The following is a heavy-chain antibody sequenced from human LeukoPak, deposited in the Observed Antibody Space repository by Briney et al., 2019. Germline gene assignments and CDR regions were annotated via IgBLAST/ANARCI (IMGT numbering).Heavy chain of an antibody. CDR3: ARALASYYDRPFDI. V-gene: IGHV4-59*01. D-gene: IGHD3-22*01. CDR2: IYSSGST. CDR1: GGSISNYY. Sequence: SETLSLTCTVSGGSISNYYWSWIRQPPGKGLEWIAYIYSSGSTNYNPSLKSRVTISADTSKNQFSLKLSSVTAADTAVYYCARALASYYDRPFDIWGQGTMVTVSS. J-gene: IGHJ3*02.